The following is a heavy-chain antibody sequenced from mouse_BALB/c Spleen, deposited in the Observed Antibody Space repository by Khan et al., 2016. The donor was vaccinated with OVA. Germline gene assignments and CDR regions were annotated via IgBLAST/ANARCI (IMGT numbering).Heavy chain of an antibody. J-gene: IGHJ3*01. CDR2: ISSTGSYT. V-gene: IGHV5-9*02. D-gene: IGHD2-10*01. Sequence: EVELVESGGGLVKPGGSLKLSCEVSGFAFNSYDMSWVRQTPEKRLEWVATISSTGSYTYYPDSVKGRFTISRDTARNTLYLQMSSLVSEDTALYYCTRPSYYGNPWFTYWGQGTLVTVSA. CDR1: GFAFNSYD. CDR3: TRPSYYGNPWFTY.